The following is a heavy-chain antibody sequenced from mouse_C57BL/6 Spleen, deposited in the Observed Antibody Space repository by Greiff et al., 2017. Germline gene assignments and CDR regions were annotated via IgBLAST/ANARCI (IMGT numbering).Heavy chain of an antibody. D-gene: IGHD2-5*01. CDR2: INYDGSST. CDR3: ARGDSNYDYFDY. Sequence: EVMLVESEGGLVQPGSSMKLSCTASGFTFSDYYMAWVRQVPEKGLEWVANINYDGSSTYYLDSLKSRFIISRDNAKNILYLQMSSLKSEDTATYYCARGDSNYDYFDYWGQGTTLTVSS. V-gene: IGHV5-16*01. J-gene: IGHJ2*01. CDR1: GFTFSDYY.